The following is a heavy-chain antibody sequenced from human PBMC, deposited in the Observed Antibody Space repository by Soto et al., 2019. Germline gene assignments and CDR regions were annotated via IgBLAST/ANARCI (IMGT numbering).Heavy chain of an antibody. V-gene: IGHV3-33*01. Sequence: GGSLRLSCAASGFTFSSYGMHWVRQAPGKGLEWVAVIWYDGSNKYYADSVKGRFTISRDNSKNTLYLQMNSLRAEDTAVYYCARAALVWFGDWAIDYWGQGTLVTVSS. CDR2: IWYDGSNK. J-gene: IGHJ4*02. CDR3: ARAALVWFGDWAIDY. CDR1: GFTFSSYG. D-gene: IGHD3-10*01.